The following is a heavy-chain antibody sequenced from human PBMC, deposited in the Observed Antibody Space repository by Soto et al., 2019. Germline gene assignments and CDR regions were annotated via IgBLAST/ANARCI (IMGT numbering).Heavy chain of an antibody. J-gene: IGHJ5*02. CDR1: GFTFSSYS. CDR3: ASSPDIVVVVAAKAKGNWFAP. CDR2: ISSSSSTI. V-gene: IGHV3-48*01. Sequence: EVQLVESGGGLVQPGGSLRLSCAASGFTFSSYSMNWVRQAPGKGLEWVSYISSSSSTIYYADSVKGRFTISRDNAKNSLYLQMNSLRAEDTAVYYCASSPDIVVVVAAKAKGNWFAPWGQGTLVTVSS. D-gene: IGHD2-15*01.